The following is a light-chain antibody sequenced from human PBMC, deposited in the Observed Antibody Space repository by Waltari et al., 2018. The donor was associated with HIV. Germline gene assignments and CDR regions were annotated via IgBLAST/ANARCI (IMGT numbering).Light chain of an antibody. CDR3: AAWDRSLNGPV. CDR2: YNN. CDR1: SSNIGSKT. J-gene: IGLJ1*01. Sequence: QSVLTQPPSASGTPGQRVTISCSGSSSNIGSKTVTWYQQPPGTAPKLRIYYNNQRPSGVPDRFSGSKSGTSASLAISGLQSEDEADYYCAAWDRSLNGPVFGTGTKVTVL. V-gene: IGLV1-44*01.